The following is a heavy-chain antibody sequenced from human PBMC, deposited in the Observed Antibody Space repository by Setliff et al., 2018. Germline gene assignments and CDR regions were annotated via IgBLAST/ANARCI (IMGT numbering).Heavy chain of an antibody. J-gene: IGHJ4*02. CDR3: ARVVGVPSSKIVTGSLLGLYY. CDR2: IYYSGST. Sequence: KTSETLSLTCTVSGGSISSSNYYWGWIRQPPGKGLEWIGSIYYSGSTYYNPSLKSRVTISVDTSKNQFSLSLHSVTAADTAIYYCARVVGVPSSKIVTGSLLGLYYWGPGARVTVSS. V-gene: IGHV4-39*07. CDR1: GGSISSSNYY. D-gene: IGHD2-21*02.